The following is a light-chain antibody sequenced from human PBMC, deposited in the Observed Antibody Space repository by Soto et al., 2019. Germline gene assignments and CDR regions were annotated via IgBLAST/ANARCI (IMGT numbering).Light chain of an antibody. Sequence: EIVMTQSPANLSVSPGERATLSCRASHSGSSNLAWYQQTPGQGPRLLIYGAATRATSSPARFSGSESGTEFTLTINSLQYEDFAVYDCKQSNKWPPYTFGQGTKLEI. J-gene: IGKJ2*01. CDR1: HSGSSN. CDR3: KQSNKWPPYT. V-gene: IGKV3-15*01. CDR2: GAA.